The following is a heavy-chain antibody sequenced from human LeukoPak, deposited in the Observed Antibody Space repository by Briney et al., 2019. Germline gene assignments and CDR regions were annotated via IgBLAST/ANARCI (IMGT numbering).Heavy chain of an antibody. CDR2: ISSSGSTI. J-gene: IGHJ4*02. D-gene: IGHD5-12*01. CDR1: GFTFSSYE. V-gene: IGHV3-48*03. CDR3: ARGFSGYDWPYFDY. Sequence: GGSLRFSCAASGFTFSSYEMNWVRQAPGKGLEWVLYISSSGSTIYYADSVKGRFTISRDNAKNSLYLQMNGLRAEDTAVYYCARGFSGYDWPYFDYWGRGTLVTVSS.